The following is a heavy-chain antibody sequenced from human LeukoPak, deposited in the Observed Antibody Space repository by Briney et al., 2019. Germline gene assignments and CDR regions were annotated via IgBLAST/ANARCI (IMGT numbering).Heavy chain of an antibody. CDR1: GFTFSSYG. D-gene: IGHD5-12*01. Sequence: PGGSLRLSCAAPGFTFSSYGMSWVRQAPGKGLEWVSVISGTGISTYYADSVKGRFTISRDNSKNTLYLHMNSLRAEDTAVYYCAKDTGSGYDYFSYYFDYWGQGTLVTVSS. CDR3: AKDTGSGYDYFSYYFDY. J-gene: IGHJ4*02. CDR2: ISGTGIST. V-gene: IGHV3-23*01.